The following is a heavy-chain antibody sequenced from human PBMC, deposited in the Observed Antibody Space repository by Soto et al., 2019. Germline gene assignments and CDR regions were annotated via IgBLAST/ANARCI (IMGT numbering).Heavy chain of an antibody. CDR3: ARDRPRTYYYYGMDV. D-gene: IGHD6-6*01. CDR2: ISAYNGNT. J-gene: IGHJ6*02. Sequence: ASVKVSCKASGYTFTSYGISWVRQAPGQGLEWMGWISAYNGNTNYAQKLQGRVTMTTDTSTSTAYMELRSLRSDDTAVYYCARDRPRTYYYYGMDVWGQGTTVTVSS. CDR1: GYTFTSYG. V-gene: IGHV1-18*01.